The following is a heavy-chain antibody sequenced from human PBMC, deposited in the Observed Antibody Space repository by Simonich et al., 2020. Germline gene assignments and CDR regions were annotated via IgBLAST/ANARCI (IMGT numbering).Heavy chain of an antibody. Sequence: QVQLVQSGAEVKKPGASVKVSCKASGYTFTGYYMHWVGQAPGKGLEVRGWIHPNSVGTNDAQKFQGRVTMTRDTSISTAYMELSRLRSDDTAVYYCAREVLTGIFTFDYWGQGTLVTVSS. J-gene: IGHJ4*02. CDR2: IHPNSVGT. D-gene: IGHD7-27*01. CDR3: AREVLTGIFTFDY. CDR1: GYTFTGYY. V-gene: IGHV1-2*02.